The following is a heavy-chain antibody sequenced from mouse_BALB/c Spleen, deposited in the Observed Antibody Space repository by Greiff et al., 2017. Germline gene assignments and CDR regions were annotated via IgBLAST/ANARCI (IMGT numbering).Heavy chain of an antibody. V-gene: IGHV5-9-3*01. Sequence: EVQVVESGGGLLKLGGSLKPSFPASGSLSGTFAMSGVPRPPEKRLEWSATISSGGSYTYYPDSGKGRFTISRDNAKNTLYLQMTSLRSEDTAMYYCARGSTMITYYYAMDYWGQGTSVTVSS. J-gene: IGHJ4*01. D-gene: IGHD2-4*01. CDR1: GSLSGTFA. CDR2: ISSGGSYT. CDR3: ARGSTMITYYYAMDY.